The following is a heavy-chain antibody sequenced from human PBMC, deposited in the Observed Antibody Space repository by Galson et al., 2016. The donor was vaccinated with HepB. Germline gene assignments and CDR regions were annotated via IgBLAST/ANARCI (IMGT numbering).Heavy chain of an antibody. J-gene: IGHJ6*02. V-gene: IGHV4-39*07. D-gene: IGHD3-10*01. CDR3: ARAVWLPLSGMDV. CDR2: IYYRGST. CDR1: GGSISRSSDY. Sequence: LSLTCSVSGGSISRSSDYWGWIRQPPGKGLEWIGTIYYRGSTYYNPSLNSRVTISVDTSKNQFSLKVSSVTAADTAVYYCARAVWLPLSGMDVWGQGTTVTVS.